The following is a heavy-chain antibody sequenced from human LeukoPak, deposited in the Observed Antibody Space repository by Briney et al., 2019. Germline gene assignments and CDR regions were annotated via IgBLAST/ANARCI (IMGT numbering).Heavy chain of an antibody. CDR3: ARAQLTYYYDSVFDY. V-gene: IGHV4-59*08. Sequence: QPSETLSLTCTVSGGSISSYYWSWIRQPPGKGLEWIGYIYYSGSTNYNPSLKSRVTISVDTSKNRFSLKLSSVTAADTAVYYCARAQLTYYYDSVFDYWGQGTLVTVSS. J-gene: IGHJ4*02. CDR2: IYYSGST. CDR1: GGSISSYY. D-gene: IGHD3-22*01.